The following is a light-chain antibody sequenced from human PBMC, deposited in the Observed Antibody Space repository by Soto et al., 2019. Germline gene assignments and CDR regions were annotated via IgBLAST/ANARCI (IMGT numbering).Light chain of an antibody. CDR1: QAVNTR. J-gene: IGKJ1*01. CDR2: LAS. V-gene: IGKV3-11*01. Sequence: EIVLTQSPATLSSFPGDRVTLSCRASQAVNTRLAWYQHRPGQAPRLLIYLASNRAAGVPARFSGSGSGTDFTLTISDVEPEDVAVYYCLQRQSWPRTFGQGTTV. CDR3: LQRQSWPRT.